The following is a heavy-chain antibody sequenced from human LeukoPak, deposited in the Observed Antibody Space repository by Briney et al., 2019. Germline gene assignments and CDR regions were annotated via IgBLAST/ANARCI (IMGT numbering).Heavy chain of an antibody. V-gene: IGHV3-23*01. CDR1: VLSFRNHA. CDR2: INGSGGST. Sequence: GGALRLSCAASVLSFRNHAMSGVRQAGGRGVAGVSAINGSGGSTSYADSVKGRFTISRDNSKNKLYLQMNSMRAEDTAVYYYAKVIVVVPAAIPYFDYWGQGTLVTVPS. J-gene: IGHJ4*02. D-gene: IGHD2-2*02. CDR3: AKVIVVVPAAIPYFDY.